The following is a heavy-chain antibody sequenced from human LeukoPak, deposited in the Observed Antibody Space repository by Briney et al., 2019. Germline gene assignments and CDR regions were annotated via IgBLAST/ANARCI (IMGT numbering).Heavy chain of an antibody. D-gene: IGHD5-24*01. CDR1: GYSFTSYW. CDR2: IYPGDSDT. CDR3: ARSGFHGYNYHYYFDY. V-gene: IGHV5-51*01. J-gene: IGHJ4*02. Sequence: GESLKISCKGSGYSFTSYWIGWVRQMPGKGLEWMGIIYPGDSDTRYSPSFQGQVTISADKSISTAYLQWSSLKASDTAMYYCARSGFHGYNYHYYFDYWGQGTLVTVSS.